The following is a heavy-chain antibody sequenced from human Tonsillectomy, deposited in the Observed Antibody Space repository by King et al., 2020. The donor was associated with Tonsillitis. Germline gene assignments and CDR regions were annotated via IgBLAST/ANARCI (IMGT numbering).Heavy chain of an antibody. CDR1: GYNFTNYW. CDR2: IYPGDSDT. J-gene: IGHJ5*02. D-gene: IGHD3-22*01. Sequence: VQLVESGAEVKKPGESLKISCKGSGYNFTNYWIGWVRQMPGKGLEWMGVIYPGDSDTRYSPSFRGQVTISADATVSTAFLQGSSLKASDTALYYCARHPGYLDSSGYFHNWFDPWGQGTLVTVSS. V-gene: IGHV5-51*01. CDR3: ARHPGYLDSSGYFHNWFDP.